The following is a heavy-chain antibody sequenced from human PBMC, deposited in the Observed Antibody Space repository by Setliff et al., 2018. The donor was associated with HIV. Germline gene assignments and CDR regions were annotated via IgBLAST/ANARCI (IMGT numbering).Heavy chain of an antibody. V-gene: IGHV4-61*09. CDR1: GGSIISEISW. J-gene: IGHJ5*02. CDR2: IYMRGGT. Sequence: SETLSLTCTVSGGSIISEISWWAWIRQPAGKGPEWLGQIYMRGGTDYNPSPEGRVTISLDTSKNQFSLKLTSVTAADTAVYYCAIDHVTNIAESGYGYTRIDPWGPGISVTVSS. CDR3: AIDHVTNIAESGYGYTRIDP. D-gene: IGHD5-18*01.